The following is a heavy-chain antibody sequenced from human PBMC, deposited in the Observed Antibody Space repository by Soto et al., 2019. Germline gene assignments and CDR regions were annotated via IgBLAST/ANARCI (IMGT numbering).Heavy chain of an antibody. CDR3: ARDCSSTSCYKENDYYGMDV. D-gene: IGHD2-2*02. Sequence: PSETLSLTCTVSGGSISSGGYYWSWIRQHPGKGLEWIGYIYYSGSTYYNPSLKSRVTISVDTSKNQFSLKLSSVTAADTAVYYCARDCSSTSCYKENDYYGMDVWGQGTTVTVSS. V-gene: IGHV4-31*03. CDR2: IYYSGST. CDR1: GGSISSGGYY. J-gene: IGHJ6*02.